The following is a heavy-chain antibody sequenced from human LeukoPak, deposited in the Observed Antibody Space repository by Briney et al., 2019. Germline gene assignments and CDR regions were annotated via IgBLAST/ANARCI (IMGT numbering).Heavy chain of an antibody. CDR3: ARASRRVTHFDY. Sequence: SETLSLTCTVSGGSISSGNNYWSWIRQPPGKGLEWIGYIYYSGSPYYNPSLKSRVTMSVDTSKNQFSLQLSSVTAADTAVYFCARASRRVTHFDYWGQGTLVTVSS. J-gene: IGHJ4*02. CDR2: IYYSGSP. D-gene: IGHD3-10*01. CDR1: GGSISSGNNY. V-gene: IGHV4-30-4*01.